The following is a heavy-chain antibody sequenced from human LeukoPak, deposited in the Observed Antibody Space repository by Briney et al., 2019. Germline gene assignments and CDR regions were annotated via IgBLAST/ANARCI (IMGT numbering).Heavy chain of an antibody. CDR1: GFTFSSYW. D-gene: IGHD4-17*01. CDR2: ISYDGSNK. CDR3: AKEYRNYGDYGADGMDV. V-gene: IGHV3-30*18. J-gene: IGHJ6*02. Sequence: GGSLRLSCAASGFTFSSYWMSWVRQAPGKGLEWVAVISYDGSNKYYADSVKGRFTISRDNSKNTLYLQMNSLRAEDTAVYYCAKEYRNYGDYGADGMDVWGQGTTVTVSS.